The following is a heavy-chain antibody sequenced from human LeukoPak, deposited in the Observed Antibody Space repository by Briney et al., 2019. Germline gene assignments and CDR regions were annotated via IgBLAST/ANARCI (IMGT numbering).Heavy chain of an antibody. D-gene: IGHD3-22*01. CDR3: AKDPDPEYYYDSSGDPRYYFDY. CDR1: GFTFSNYW. CDR2: IKQDGSEK. V-gene: IGHV3-7*03. J-gene: IGHJ4*02. Sequence: GGSLRLSCAASGFTFSNYWMNWVRQAPGKGLEWVANIKQDGSEKYYVDSVEGRFTISRDNSKNTLYLQMNSLRAEDTAVYYCAKDPDPEYYYDSSGDPRYYFDYWGQGTLVTVSS.